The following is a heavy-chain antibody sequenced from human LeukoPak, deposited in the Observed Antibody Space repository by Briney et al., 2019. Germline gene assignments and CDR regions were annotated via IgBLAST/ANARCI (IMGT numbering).Heavy chain of an antibody. CDR3: AREGMYYDILTGDYGMDV. J-gene: IGHJ6*02. CDR2: IWYDGSNK. V-gene: IGHV3-33*08. D-gene: IGHD3-9*01. Sequence: GGSLRLSCAASGFTFSSYAMSWVRQAPGKGLEWVAVIWYDGSNKYYADSVKGRFTISRDNSKNTLYLQMNSLRAEDTAVYYCAREGMYYDILTGDYGMDVWGQGTTVTVSS. CDR1: GFTFSSYA.